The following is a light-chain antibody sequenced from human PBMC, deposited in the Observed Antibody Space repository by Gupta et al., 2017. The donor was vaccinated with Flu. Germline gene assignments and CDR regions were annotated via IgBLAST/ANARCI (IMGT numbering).Light chain of an antibody. J-gene: IGKJ4*01. CDR2: LGS. V-gene: IGKV2-28*01. Sequence: VTPGEPASISCRSSQSLLQSTGYNYLDWYLQKPGQSPQLLIYLGSTRASGVPDRFSGSGSGTDFILKINRVEAEDVGVYFCMQALQTPLTFGGGTKVEIQ. CDR1: QSLLQSTGYNY. CDR3: MQALQTPLT.